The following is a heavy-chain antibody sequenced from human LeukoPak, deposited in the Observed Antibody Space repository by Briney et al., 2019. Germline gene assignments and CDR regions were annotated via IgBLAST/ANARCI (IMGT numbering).Heavy chain of an antibody. V-gene: IGHV1-18*01. CDR3: ARDRPFMFSGATLDH. D-gene: IGHD1-26*01. J-gene: IGHJ4*02. CDR1: GYTFTSYG. CDR2: ISAYNGNT. Sequence: ASVKVSCTASGYTFTSYGISWVRQAPGQGLEWMGWISAYNGNTNYAQKLQGRVTMTTDTSTSTAYMELRSLRSDDTAVYYCARDRPFMFSGATLDHWGQGTLVTVSS.